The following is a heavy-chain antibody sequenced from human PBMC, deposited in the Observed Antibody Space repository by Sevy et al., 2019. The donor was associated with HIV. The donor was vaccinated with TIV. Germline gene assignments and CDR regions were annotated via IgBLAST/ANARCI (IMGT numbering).Heavy chain of an antibody. CDR2: LKSKADGGTV. V-gene: IGHV3-49*04. D-gene: IGHD1-1*01. CDR3: TRWKGLQSIFDY. J-gene: IGHJ4*02. CDR1: GFTFGDYA. Sequence: GGSLRLSCTTSGFTFGDYAMSWVRQAPGKGLEWVAFLKSKADGGTVDHAASVKGRFTISRDDSKSMAYLEMNDLTTEDTGVYYCTRWKGLQSIFDYWGQGALVTVSS.